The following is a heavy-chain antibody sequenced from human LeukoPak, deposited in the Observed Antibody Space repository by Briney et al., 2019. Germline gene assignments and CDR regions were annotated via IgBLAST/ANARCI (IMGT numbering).Heavy chain of an antibody. CDR3: ARVAEQLVEDYYYFYMDV. Sequence: SETLSLTCTVSGGSISSYYWSWIRQPPGKGLEWIGYIYYSGSTNYNPSLKSRVTISVDTSKNQFSLKVSSVTAADTAVYYCARVAEQLVEDYYYFYMDVWGKGTTVTVSS. CDR1: GGSISSYY. V-gene: IGHV4-59*01. D-gene: IGHD6-6*01. CDR2: IYYSGST. J-gene: IGHJ6*03.